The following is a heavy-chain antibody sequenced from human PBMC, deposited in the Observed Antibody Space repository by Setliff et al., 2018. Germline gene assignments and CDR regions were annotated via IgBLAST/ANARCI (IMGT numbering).Heavy chain of an antibody. CDR3: ARAARRGSGYYDTVARYFDY. J-gene: IGHJ4*02. CDR2: ISAYNGNT. Sequence: RASVKVSCKASGYTFTSYGISWVRQAPGQGLEWMGWISAYNGNTNYAQKLRGRVTMTTDTSTSTAYMELRSLRSDDTAVYYCARAARRGSGYYDTVARYFDYWGQGTLVTISS. CDR1: GYTFTSYG. V-gene: IGHV1-18*01. D-gene: IGHD3-22*01.